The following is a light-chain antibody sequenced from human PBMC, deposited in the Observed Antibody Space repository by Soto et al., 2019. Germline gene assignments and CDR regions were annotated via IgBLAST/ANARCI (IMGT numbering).Light chain of an antibody. Sequence: SYELTQPPSVSVAPGQTARISCGGNNIGSKSVCWYQQKPGQAPVLVVYDDSDRPSGIPARFSGSNSGNTATLTITRVEAGDEDEYFCQVWNTSSDHPRVLGNGTKVTV. CDR3: QVWNTSSDHPRV. CDR2: DDS. V-gene: IGLV3-21*02. CDR1: NIGSKS. J-gene: IGLJ1*01.